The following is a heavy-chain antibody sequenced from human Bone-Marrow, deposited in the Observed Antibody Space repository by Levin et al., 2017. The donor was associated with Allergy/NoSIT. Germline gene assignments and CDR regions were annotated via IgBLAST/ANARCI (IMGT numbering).Heavy chain of an antibody. CDR1: NGSFSDYY. CDR2: INRYGDT. V-gene: IGHV4-34*01. CDR3: ARDSLTMLRGIPLDL. D-gene: IGHD3-10*01. J-gene: IGHJ5*02. Sequence: SETLSLTCSIYNGSFSDYYWSWIRQFPGRGLEWIGEINRYGDTNYNPSLTSRVTMSVDTSKKEFSLKFNSVTVADMAVYFCARDSLTMLRGIPLDLWGQGIPVTVSS.